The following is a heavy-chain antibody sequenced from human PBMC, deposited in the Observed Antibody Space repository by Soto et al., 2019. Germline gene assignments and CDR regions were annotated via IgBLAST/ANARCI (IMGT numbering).Heavy chain of an antibody. Sequence: QLPLRESGSGLVKPSQTLSLTCAVSGGSISSGGYSWSWIRQPPGKGLEWIGYIYHSGSTYYNPSLKSRVTISVDRSKNQFSLKLSSVTAADTAVYYCASSQTTVTSYDYWGQGTLVTVSS. J-gene: IGHJ4*02. CDR3: ASSQTTVTSYDY. V-gene: IGHV4-30-2*01. CDR2: IYHSGST. CDR1: GGSISSGGYS. D-gene: IGHD4-17*01.